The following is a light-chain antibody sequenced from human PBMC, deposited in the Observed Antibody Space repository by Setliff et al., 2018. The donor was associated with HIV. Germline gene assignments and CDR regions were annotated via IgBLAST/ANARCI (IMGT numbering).Light chain of an antibody. V-gene: IGLV6-57*01. J-gene: IGLJ2*01. Sequence: NFMLTQPHSVSESPGKTVTISCTRSSGSIASNYVQWYQQRPGSSPATVIYEDSQRPSGVPDRFSGSVDSSSNSASLAISGLKTEDEADYYCQSYDSNKEVFGGGTKVTVL. CDR3: QSYDSNKEV. CDR1: SGSIASNY. CDR2: EDS.